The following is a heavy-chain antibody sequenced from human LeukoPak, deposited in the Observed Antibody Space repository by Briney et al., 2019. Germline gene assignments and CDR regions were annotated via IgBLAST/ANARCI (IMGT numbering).Heavy chain of an antibody. V-gene: IGHV1-18*01. CDR1: GYTFTSYG. D-gene: IGHD2-15*01. Sequence: EASVKVSCKASGYTFTSYGISWVRQAPGQGLEWMGWISAYSGNTNYAQKLQGRVTMTTDTSTSTAYMELRSLRSDDTAVYYCARDCSGGSCYWGIWGQGTMVTVSS. CDR2: ISAYSGNT. J-gene: IGHJ3*02. CDR3: ARDCSGGSCYWGI.